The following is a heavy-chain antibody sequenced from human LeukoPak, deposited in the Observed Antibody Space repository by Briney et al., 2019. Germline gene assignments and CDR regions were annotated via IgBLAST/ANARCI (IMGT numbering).Heavy chain of an antibody. CDR3: ARGLDHHYYYYYMDV. J-gene: IGHJ6*03. CDR2: ISSSGGTI. D-gene: IGHD1-1*01. CDR1: GFPFSDYY. V-gene: IGHV3-11*04. Sequence: GGSLRLSCAASGFPFSDYYMSWIRQAPGKGLEWVSYISSSGGTIYYADSVKGRFTISRDNAKNSLYLQMNSLRAEDTAVYYCARGLDHHYYYYYMDVWGKGTTVTVSS.